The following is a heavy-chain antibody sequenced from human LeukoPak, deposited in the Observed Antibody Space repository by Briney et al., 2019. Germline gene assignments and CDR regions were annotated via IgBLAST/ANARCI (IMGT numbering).Heavy chain of an antibody. J-gene: IGHJ4*02. D-gene: IGHD6-19*01. V-gene: IGHV2-5*02. CDR3: AHRGWRGYYFDY. CDR1: GFSLRTSGVG. CDR2: IYWDDDK. Sequence: SGPTLVNPTPPLTLTCTFPGFSLRTSGVGVCWIRQPPGKALEWLALIYWDDDKRYSPSLKSRLTITKDTSKNQVVLTMTNMDPVDTATYYCAHRGWRGYYFDYWGQGTLVTVSS.